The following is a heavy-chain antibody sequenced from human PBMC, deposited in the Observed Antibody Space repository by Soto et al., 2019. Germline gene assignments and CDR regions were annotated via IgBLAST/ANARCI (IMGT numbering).Heavy chain of an antibody. CDR1: GFTSSSYA. Sequence: GESLKISCAASGFTSSSYAMGWVRQAPGKGLEWVSAISGSGSNTYYADSVKGRFTISRDNSKNKLFLQMNSLRAEDTAVYYCAKALRYFDWLVRPWNAMDVWGQGTTVTVSS. D-gene: IGHD3-9*01. CDR2: ISGSGSNT. CDR3: AKALRYFDWLVRPWNAMDV. J-gene: IGHJ6*02. V-gene: IGHV3-23*01.